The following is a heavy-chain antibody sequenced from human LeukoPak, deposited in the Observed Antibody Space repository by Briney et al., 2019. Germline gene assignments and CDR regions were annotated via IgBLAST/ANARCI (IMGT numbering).Heavy chain of an antibody. Sequence: SETLSLTCTVSGGSISSGGYYWSWIRQHPGKGLEWIGYIYYSGSTYYNPSLKSRVTISVDTSKNQSSLKLSSVTAADTAVYYCARDQGICSSTSCYPDAFDIWGQGTMVTVSS. CDR3: ARDQGICSSTSCYPDAFDI. V-gene: IGHV4-31*03. CDR2: IYYSGST. D-gene: IGHD2-2*01. J-gene: IGHJ3*02. CDR1: GGSISSGGYY.